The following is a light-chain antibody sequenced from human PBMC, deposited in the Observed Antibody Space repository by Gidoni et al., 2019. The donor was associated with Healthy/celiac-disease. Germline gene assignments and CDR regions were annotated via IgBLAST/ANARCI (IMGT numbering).Light chain of an antibody. CDR1: QSVSSY. CDR2: DAS. CDR3: QQRSNWPPIT. V-gene: IGKV3-11*01. Sequence: EIVLTQSPATLSLSPGERATLSCRASQSVSSYLAWYQQKPGQAPRLLLYDASNRATGIPARFIGSRSGTDFTLTISSLEPEDFAVYYCQQRSNWPPITFGQGTRLEIK. J-gene: IGKJ5*01.